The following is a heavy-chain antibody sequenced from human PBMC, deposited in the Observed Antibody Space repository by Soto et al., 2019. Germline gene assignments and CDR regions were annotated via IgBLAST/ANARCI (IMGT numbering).Heavy chain of an antibody. V-gene: IGHV3-23*01. Sequence: EVQLLESGGGLVQPGGSLRLSRAASGITFNSYAMAWVRQAPGKGPEWVSFISGGGDTTSYADSVKGRFTISRDNSKNTVYLEMSSLRAEDTALYYCAKGPWEARGGWFDPWGQGTLVTVSS. CDR3: AKGPWEARGGWFDP. CDR1: GITFNSYA. J-gene: IGHJ5*01. D-gene: IGHD1-26*01. CDR2: ISGGGDTT.